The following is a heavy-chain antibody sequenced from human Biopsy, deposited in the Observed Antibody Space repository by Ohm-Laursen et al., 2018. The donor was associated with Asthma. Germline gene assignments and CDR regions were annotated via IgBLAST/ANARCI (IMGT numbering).Heavy chain of an antibody. J-gene: IGHJ4*02. D-gene: IGHD6-19*01. Sequence: SLRLSCTASGFVFSQCGMTWVRQAPGKGLEWVSVIYSGGTSDTADSVRGRFTISRDFYKNTLYLQMDSLRAEGTAVYYCARGDSSGWSHYYFDYWGQGTLVTVSS. CDR3: ARGDSSGWSHYYFDY. CDR2: IYSGGTS. CDR1: GFVFSQCG. V-gene: IGHV3-53*01.